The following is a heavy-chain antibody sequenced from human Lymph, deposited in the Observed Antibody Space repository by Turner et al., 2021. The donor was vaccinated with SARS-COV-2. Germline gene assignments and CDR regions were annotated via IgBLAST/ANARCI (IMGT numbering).Heavy chain of an antibody. D-gene: IGHD6-13*01. Sequence: EVPLLEWGGGVGQPGGSLKLPCASPGFTFSTEAMRWVRQAPGKGLGWGSAISVSGGSTYYADSVKGRFTISRDNSRNTLFRQMNSLRAEDTAVYYCAKDLGSGIAALGGMDVWGQGTTVTVSS. J-gene: IGHJ6*02. V-gene: IGHV3-23*01. CDR2: ISVSGGST. CDR1: GFTFSTEA. CDR3: AKDLGSGIAALGGMDV.